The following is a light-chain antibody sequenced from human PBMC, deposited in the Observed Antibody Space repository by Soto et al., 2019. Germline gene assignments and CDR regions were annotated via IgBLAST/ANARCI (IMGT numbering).Light chain of an antibody. CDR1: QSVDSN. Sequence: EIVMTQSPVTLSVSPGDRATLSCRASQSVDSNLAWYQQKPGQAPRLLIYGASTRASRIPARFSGSGSGTDFTLTISSLQSEDFAVYFCQQSYSSPYIFGQGTKLEIK. V-gene: IGKV3-15*01. CDR3: QQSYSSPYI. J-gene: IGKJ2*01. CDR2: GAS.